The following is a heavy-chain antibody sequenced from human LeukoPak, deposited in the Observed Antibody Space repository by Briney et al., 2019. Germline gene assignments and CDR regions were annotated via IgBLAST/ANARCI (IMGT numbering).Heavy chain of an antibody. Sequence: GGSLRLSCAASGFSFSDSALHWVRQASGKGPEWLGRIRTKKNTYATAYAASMKGRFTISRDDSKNTVYLQMSSLKTDDTAVYYCTRKNNVDFSEYWFEFDHWGLGTLVTVSS. CDR2: IRTKKNTYAT. J-gene: IGHJ4*02. CDR3: TRKNNVDFSEYWFEFDH. CDR1: GFSFSDSA. V-gene: IGHV3-73*01. D-gene: IGHD2/OR15-2a*01.